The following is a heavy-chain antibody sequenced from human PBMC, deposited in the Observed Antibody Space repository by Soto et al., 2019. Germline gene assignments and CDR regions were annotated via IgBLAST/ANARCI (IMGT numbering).Heavy chain of an antibody. CDR1: GGTFSSYA. Sequence: SVKVSCKASGGTFSSYAISWVRQAPGLGLEWMGGIIPIFGTANYAQKFQGRVTITADESTSTAYMELSSLRSEDTAVYYCARGGERWLQYYYYYGMDVWGQGTTVTVSS. J-gene: IGHJ6*02. CDR3: ARGGERWLQYYYYYGMDV. CDR2: IIPIFGTA. D-gene: IGHD3-16*01. V-gene: IGHV1-69*13.